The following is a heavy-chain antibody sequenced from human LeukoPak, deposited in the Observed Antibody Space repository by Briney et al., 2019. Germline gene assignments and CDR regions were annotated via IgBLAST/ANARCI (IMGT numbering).Heavy chain of an antibody. CDR1: GYTFTGDY. V-gene: IGHV1-2*02. CDR2: INPNSGGT. CDR3: ARDSGQWLVNFYFFDY. J-gene: IGHJ4*02. Sequence: ASVKVSCKASGYTFTGDYMHWVRQAPGQGLEWMGWINPNSGGTNYAQKFQGRVTMTRDTSISTAYMELSRLRSDDTAVYYCARDSGQWLVNFYFFDYWGQGTLVTVSS. D-gene: IGHD6-19*01.